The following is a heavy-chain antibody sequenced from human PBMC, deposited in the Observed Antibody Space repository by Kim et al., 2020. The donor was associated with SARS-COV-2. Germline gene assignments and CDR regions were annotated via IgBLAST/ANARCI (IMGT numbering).Heavy chain of an antibody. Sequence: GGSLRLSCSGSGFTFSEYAIHWVRRAPGKGLEYVSATIRSGDGSFYADSVEGRFTVSRDNSKNTLYLQMNSLRVEDTSVYYCVKYGRSYGAVLWGQGTLVIVSS. CDR2: TIRSGDGS. CDR1: GFTFSEYA. CDR3: VKYGRSYGAVL. J-gene: IGHJ4*02. D-gene: IGHD5-18*01. V-gene: IGHV3-64D*06.